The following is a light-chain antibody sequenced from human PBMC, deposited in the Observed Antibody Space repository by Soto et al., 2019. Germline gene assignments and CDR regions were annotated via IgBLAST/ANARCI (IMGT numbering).Light chain of an antibody. CDR1: QSISSW. J-gene: IGKJ1*01. CDR2: DAS. Sequence: DIQMTHSPSTLSASVLYIVTITFRASQSISSWLAWYQQKPGKAPKLLIYDASSLESGVPSRFSGSGSGTEFTLTISSLQPDDFATYYCQKYNVYSWKFGQGTKVDIK. CDR3: QKYNVYSWK. V-gene: IGKV1-5*01.